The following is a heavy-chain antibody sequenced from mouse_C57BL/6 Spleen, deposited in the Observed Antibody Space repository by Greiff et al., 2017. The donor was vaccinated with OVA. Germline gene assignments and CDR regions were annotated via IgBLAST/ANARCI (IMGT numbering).Heavy chain of an antibody. J-gene: IGHJ4*01. V-gene: IGHV1-39*01. Sequence: EVQLQESGPELVKPGASVKISCKASGYSFTDYNMNWVKQSNGKSLEWIGVINPNYGTTSYNQKFKGKATLTVDQSSSTAYMQLNSLTSEDSAVYYCARGQGWPHYYAMDYWGQGTSVTVSS. CDR2: INPNYGTT. CDR1: GYSFTDYN. D-gene: IGHD2-3*01. CDR3: ARGQGWPHYYAMDY.